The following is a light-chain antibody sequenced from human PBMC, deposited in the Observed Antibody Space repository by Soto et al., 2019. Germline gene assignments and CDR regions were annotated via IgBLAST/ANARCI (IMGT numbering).Light chain of an antibody. CDR1: NLGEKY. CDR3: QAWDSSTVV. Sequence: YELTQPPSVSVSPGQTASITCSGDNLGEKYACWYQQKPGQSPVLVIYQDSKRPSGIPERFSGSNSGNTATLTISGTQAMDEADYYCQAWDSSTVVFGGGTKLTVL. CDR2: QDS. V-gene: IGLV3-1*01. J-gene: IGLJ2*01.